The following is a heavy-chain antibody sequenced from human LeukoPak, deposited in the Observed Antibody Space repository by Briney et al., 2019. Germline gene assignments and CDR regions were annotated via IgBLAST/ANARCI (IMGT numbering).Heavy chain of an antibody. D-gene: IGHD6-13*01. Sequence: GGSLRLSCAASGFTVDSNYLSWVRQAPGKGLEWVANIKPDGTTKFYVDSVKGRFTISRDNALNPLYLQMNSLRAEDTAIYYCARSIPYGTTWYGRSDYWGQGTLVTVSP. CDR2: IKPDGTTK. CDR1: GFTVDSNY. V-gene: IGHV3-7*03. J-gene: IGHJ4*02. CDR3: ARSIPYGTTWYGRSDY.